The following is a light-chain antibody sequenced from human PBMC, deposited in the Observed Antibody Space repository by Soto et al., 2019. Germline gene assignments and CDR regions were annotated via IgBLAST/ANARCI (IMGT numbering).Light chain of an antibody. Sequence: EIVLTQSPGTLSLSPGERATLSCRASQSVGSNYLAWYQQKPGQSPRLLISGASKRATGIPDRFSGSGSGTDYTLTITNLEPEDFAIYYCQQRSSWPWTFGQGTKVDIK. CDR1: QSVGSNY. CDR2: GAS. V-gene: IGKV3D-20*02. J-gene: IGKJ1*01. CDR3: QQRSSWPWT.